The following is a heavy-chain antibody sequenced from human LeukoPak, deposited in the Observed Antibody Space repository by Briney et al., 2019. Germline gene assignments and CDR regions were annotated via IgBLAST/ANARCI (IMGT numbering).Heavy chain of an antibody. CDR1: GFTFSTST. CDR3: ARDSRRVGATGGSDY. CDR2: IRGSGNPT. Sequence: PGGSLRLSCAASGFTFSTSTMSWVRQAPGKGLEWISAIRGSGNPTYYADSVKGRFTISRDNSKNALYLQMNGLRVDDTAVYYCARDSRRVGATGGSDYWGQGPLVTVSS. D-gene: IGHD1-26*01. J-gene: IGHJ4*02. V-gene: IGHV3-23*01.